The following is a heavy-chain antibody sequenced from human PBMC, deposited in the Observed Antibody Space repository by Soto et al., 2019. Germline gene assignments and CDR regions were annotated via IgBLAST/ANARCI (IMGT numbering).Heavy chain of an antibody. D-gene: IGHD6-13*01. J-gene: IGHJ4*02. CDR2: IWYDGSNK. CDR1: GFTFSSYG. CDR3: ARDRLAAAIDY. V-gene: IGHV3-33*01. Sequence: GGSLRLSCAASGFTFSSYGMHWVRQAPGKGLEWVAVIWYDGSNKYYADSVKGRFTISRDNSKNTLYLQMNSLRAEDTAVYYCARDRLAAAIDYWGRGTLVTVSS.